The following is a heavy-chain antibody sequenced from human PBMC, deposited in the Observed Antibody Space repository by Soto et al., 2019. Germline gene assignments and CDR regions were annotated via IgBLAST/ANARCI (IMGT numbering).Heavy chain of an antibody. CDR1: GYTFTSYY. J-gene: IGHJ6*02. Sequence: ASVKVSCKASGYTFTSYYMHWVRQAPGQGLEWMGKINPSGGSTSYAQKFQGRVTMTRDTSTSTVYMELSSLRSEDTAVYYCARSRGPNVLRFLEWSKRLGYYYYYYGMDVWGQGTTVTVSS. V-gene: IGHV1-46*01. CDR3: ARSRGPNVLRFLEWSKRLGYYYYYYGMDV. D-gene: IGHD3-3*01. CDR2: INPSGGST.